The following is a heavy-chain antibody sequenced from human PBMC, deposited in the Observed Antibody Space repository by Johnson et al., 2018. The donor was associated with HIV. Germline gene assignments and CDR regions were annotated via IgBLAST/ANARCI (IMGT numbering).Heavy chain of an antibody. J-gene: IGHJ3*02. D-gene: IGHD1-7*01. Sequence: VQLVESGGGLVQPGGSLRLSCAASGFTFNSYWMSWVRQAPGKGLEWMANVNQDGSEKYYVDSVKGRFTISRDNAKNSMYLQMNSLRAEDTAVYYCARDHTPVTGTTYHDAVEIWGQGTMVTVSS. CDR2: VNQDGSEK. CDR3: ARDHTPVTGTTYHDAVEI. CDR1: GFTFNSYW. V-gene: IGHV3-7*05.